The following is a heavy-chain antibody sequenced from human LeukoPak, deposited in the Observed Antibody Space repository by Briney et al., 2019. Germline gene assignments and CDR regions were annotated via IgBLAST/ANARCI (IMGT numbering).Heavy chain of an antibody. D-gene: IGHD6-13*01. CDR3: ARAPIYSSSWPFDY. J-gene: IGHJ4*02. CDR2: INHSGST. Sequence: SETLSLTCAVYGGSFSGYYWSWIRQPPGKGLEWIGEINHSGSTNYNPSLKSRVTISVDTSKNQFSLKLSSVTAADTAVYYCARAPIYSSSWPFDYWGQGTLVTVSS. V-gene: IGHV4-34*01. CDR1: GGSFSGYY.